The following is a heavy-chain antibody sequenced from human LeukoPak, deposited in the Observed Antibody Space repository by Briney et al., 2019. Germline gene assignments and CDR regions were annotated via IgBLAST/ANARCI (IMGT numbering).Heavy chain of an antibody. CDR1: GYTFATYG. V-gene: IGHV1-18*01. CDR3: ARALYSNYVLGLYYFDY. Sequence: ASVKVSCKTSGYTFATYGISWVRQAPGQGLGWMGWFNTYNDNTKYAQKLQGRVTMTTDTSTNTAYMELRSLGSDDTAVYYCARALYSNYVLGLYYFDYWGQGTLVTVSS. CDR2: FNTYNDNT. J-gene: IGHJ4*02. D-gene: IGHD4-11*01.